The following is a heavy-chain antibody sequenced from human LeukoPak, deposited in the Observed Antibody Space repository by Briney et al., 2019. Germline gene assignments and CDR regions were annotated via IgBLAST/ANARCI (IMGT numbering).Heavy chain of an antibody. CDR3: AKHPTNDFWSGYPDNWFDP. J-gene: IGHJ5*02. CDR1: GFTFSSYA. V-gene: IGHV3-23*01. CDR2: ISGSGGST. Sequence: LPGGSLRLSCAASGFTFSSYAMSWVRQAPGKGLEWVSAISGSGGSTYYADSVKGRFTISRDNSKNTLYLQMNSLRAEDTAVYYCAKHPTNDFWSGYPDNWFDPWGQGTLVTVSS. D-gene: IGHD3-3*01.